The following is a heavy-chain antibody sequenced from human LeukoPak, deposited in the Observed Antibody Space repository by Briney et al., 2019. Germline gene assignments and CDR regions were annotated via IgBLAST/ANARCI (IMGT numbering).Heavy chain of an antibody. V-gene: IGHV3-7*01. J-gene: IGHJ6*03. CDR2: IKQDGSEK. CDR3: ARVSTTGYDYHMDV. Sequence: GGSLRLSCAASGFTFSRMSWVRRAPGKGLEWVANIKQDGSEKYYVDSVKGRFTISRDNAKNSLYLQMNSLRAEDTAVYYCARVSTTGYDYHMDVWGKGTAVTISS. CDR1: GFTFSR. D-gene: IGHD2-8*02.